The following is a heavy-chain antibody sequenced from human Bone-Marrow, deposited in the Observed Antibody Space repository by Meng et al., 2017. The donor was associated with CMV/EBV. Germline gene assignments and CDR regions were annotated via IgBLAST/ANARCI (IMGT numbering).Heavy chain of an antibody. CDR1: GFTFSSYS. D-gene: IGHD2/OR15-2a*01. CDR3: ASPSIYAGGYYFDS. Sequence: GGSLRLSCAASGFTFSSYSMNWVRQAPGKGLEWVSSISSSSSYIYYADSVKGRFTISRDNAKNSLYLQMNSLRAEDTAVYYCASPSIYAGGYYFDSWGQGTLVTVSS. J-gene: IGHJ4*02. CDR2: ISSSSSYI. V-gene: IGHV3-21*01.